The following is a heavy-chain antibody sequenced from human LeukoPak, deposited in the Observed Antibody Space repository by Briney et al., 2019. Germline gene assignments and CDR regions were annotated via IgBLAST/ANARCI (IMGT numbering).Heavy chain of an antibody. V-gene: IGHV1-69*05. CDR3: ARDNYAGANWLDP. J-gene: IGHJ5*02. Sequence: SVKVSCKASGGTFSSYAISWVRQAPGQGLEWMGGIIPIFGTANYAQKFQGRVTITTDESTSTAYMELSSPRSEDTAVYYCARDNYAGANWLDPWGQGTLVTVSS. D-gene: IGHD1-7*01. CDR1: GGTFSSYA. CDR2: IIPIFGTA.